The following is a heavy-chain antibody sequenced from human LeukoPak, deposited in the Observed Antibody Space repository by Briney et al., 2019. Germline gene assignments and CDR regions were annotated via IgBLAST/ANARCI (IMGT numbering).Heavy chain of an antibody. CDR3: ARDTDTAMVTAGGWFDP. J-gene: IGHJ5*02. D-gene: IGHD5-18*01. Sequence: GGSLRLSCAASGFTFSSYAMHWVRQAPGKGLEWVAVISYDGSNKYYADSVKGRFTISRDNSKNMLYLQMNSLRAEDTAVYYCARDTDTAMVTAGGWFDPWGQGTLVTVSS. CDR1: GFTFSSYA. V-gene: IGHV3-30-3*01. CDR2: ISYDGSNK.